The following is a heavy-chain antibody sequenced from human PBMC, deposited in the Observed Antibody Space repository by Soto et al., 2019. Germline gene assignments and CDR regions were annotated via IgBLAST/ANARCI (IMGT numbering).Heavy chain of an antibody. CDR3: AREPLT. Sequence: SETLSLTCAVYRGSITGYYWGWISQPPGKGLERIGEVHHSGSTSYNPSLKSRVTMLLDTSKNRFSLKLSSVTAADTAVYYCAREPLTRGQGTLVTVSA. V-gene: IGHV4-34*01. CDR2: VHHSGST. CDR1: RGSITGYY. J-gene: IGHJ4*02.